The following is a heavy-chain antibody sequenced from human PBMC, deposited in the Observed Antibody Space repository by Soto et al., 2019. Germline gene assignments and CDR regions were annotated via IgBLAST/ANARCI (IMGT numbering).Heavy chain of an antibody. Sequence: PGGSLRLSCGASGFSVKRYWMHWVRQAPGKGLVWLSRFGGDENYTDYADSVRGRFTISRDIAKNTIYLQMNSLRAEDTAVYYCGKGKQLGVVRYRLVAWGPGTTVTVSS. CDR2: FGGDENYT. V-gene: IGHV3-74*01. J-gene: IGHJ6*02. CDR1: GFSVKRYW. D-gene: IGHD3-3*01. CDR3: GKGKQLGVVRYRLVA.